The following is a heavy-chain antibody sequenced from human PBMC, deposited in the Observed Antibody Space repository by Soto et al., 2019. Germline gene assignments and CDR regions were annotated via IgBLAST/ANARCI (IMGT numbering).Heavy chain of an antibody. D-gene: IGHD2-21*02. CDR1: GGTFSSYA. CDR3: ARRKSGCGGHCYSWPYYGMDV. J-gene: IGHJ6*02. Sequence: QVQLVQSGAEVKKPGSSVKVSCKASGGTFSSYAISWVRQAPGQGLEWMGGIIPIFGTANYAQKFQGRVTITSDNSTSTAYMELCSLRSEYTAVYYCARRKSGCGGHCYSWPYYGMDVWGQGTTVTVSS. CDR2: IIPIFGTA. V-gene: IGHV1-69*06.